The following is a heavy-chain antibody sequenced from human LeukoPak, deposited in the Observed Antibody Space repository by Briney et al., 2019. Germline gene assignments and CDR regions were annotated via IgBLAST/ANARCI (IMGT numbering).Heavy chain of an antibody. CDR2: INHSGSA. CDR3: ARGQGTVTTH. V-gene: IGHV4-34*01. J-gene: IGHJ4*02. CDR1: GGSFSGYY. Sequence: KPSETLSLTCAVSGGSFSGYYWTWIRQPPGKGLEWIGEINHSGSANYNPSLMSRVTISLDTSKNHFSLNLNSVTAADTAVYYCARGQGTVTTHWGQGTLVTVSS. D-gene: IGHD4-11*01.